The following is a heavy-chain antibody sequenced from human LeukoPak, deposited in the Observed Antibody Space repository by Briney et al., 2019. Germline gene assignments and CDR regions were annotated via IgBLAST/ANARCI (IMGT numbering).Heavy chain of an antibody. J-gene: IGHJ4*02. D-gene: IGHD1-26*01. V-gene: IGHV4-59*08. CDR2: IYYSGST. CDR3: ARHDVGAAYYFDY. Sequence: SETLSLTCTVSGGSISSYYWSWIRQPPGKGLEWIGYIYYSGSTNYNPSLKSRVTISVDTSKNQFSLKLSSVTAADTAVYYCARHDVGAAYYFDYWGQGTLVTVSS. CDR1: GGSISSYY.